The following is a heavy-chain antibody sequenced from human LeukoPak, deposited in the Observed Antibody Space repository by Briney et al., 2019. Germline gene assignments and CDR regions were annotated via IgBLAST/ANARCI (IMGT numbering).Heavy chain of an antibody. Sequence: ASVKVSCKASGYTFTSYGISWVRQAPGQGLEWMGWISAYNGNTNYAQKLQGRVTMTTDTSTSTAYMELRSLRSDDTAVYYWARVRGGGITMIVVATKGSFDYWGQGTLVTVSS. CDR2: ISAYNGNT. CDR1: GYTFTSYG. J-gene: IGHJ4*02. V-gene: IGHV1-18*01. D-gene: IGHD3-22*01. CDR3: ARVRGGGITMIVVATKGSFDY.